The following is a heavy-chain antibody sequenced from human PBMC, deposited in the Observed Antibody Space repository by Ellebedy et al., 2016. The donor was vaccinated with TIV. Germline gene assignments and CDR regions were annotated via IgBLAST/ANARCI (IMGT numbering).Heavy chain of an antibody. D-gene: IGHD2/OR15-2a*01. V-gene: IGHV4-34*01. CDR1: GGSFSAYY. CDR2: INHSGST. CDR3: ATDLSLSGANSMHDY. Sequence: SQTLSLTCAVYGGSFSAYYWSWIRQPPGKGLEWIGEINHSGSTNYNPSLKSRVTISVDTSKNQFSLKLSSVTAADTAVYYCATDLSLSGANSMHDYWGQGTLVTVSS. J-gene: IGHJ4*02.